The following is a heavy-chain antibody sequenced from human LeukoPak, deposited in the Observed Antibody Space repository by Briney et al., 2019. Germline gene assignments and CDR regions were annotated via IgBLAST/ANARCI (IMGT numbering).Heavy chain of an antibody. Sequence: ASVKVSCKASGYTFTTYAMHWVRQAPGQRLEWMGWINAGNGNTKYSQKFQGRVTMTRDTSTSTVYMELSSLRSEDTAVYYCARDPGDGYNPPWGQGTLVTVSS. CDR3: ARDPGDGYNPP. J-gene: IGHJ5*02. CDR1: GYTFTTYA. CDR2: INAGNGNT. D-gene: IGHD5-24*01. V-gene: IGHV1-3*01.